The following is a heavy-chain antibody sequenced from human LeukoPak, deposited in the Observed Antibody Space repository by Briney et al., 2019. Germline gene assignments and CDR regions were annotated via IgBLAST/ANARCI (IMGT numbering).Heavy chain of an antibody. J-gene: IGHJ4*02. CDR3: AKGAYCGGDCQYYFDY. CDR1: GFTFTNFA. CDR2: ISDDGNNK. Sequence: PGGSLRLSCAASGFTFTNFAMHWVRQAPGKGLEWVTVISDDGNNKYFADSVKGRFTISRDNSKNTLYLQMNSLRAEDTALYYCAKGAYCGGDCQYYFDYWGQGTLVTVSS. V-gene: IGHV3-30*18. D-gene: IGHD2-21*01.